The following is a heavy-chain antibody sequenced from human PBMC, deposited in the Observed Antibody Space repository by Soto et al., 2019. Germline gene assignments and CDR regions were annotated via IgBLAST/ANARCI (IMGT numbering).Heavy chain of an antibody. D-gene: IGHD3-10*02. CDR1: GYTFTNND. Sequence: ASVKVSCKASGYTFTNNDVSWVRQATGQGLEWMGWMNPGSGDTGYAQKFQGRVTMTRDISIATAYMELNSLTSEDTAIYYCARMESFCSLNWFDPWGQGTLVTAPQ. CDR3: ARMESFCSLNWFDP. CDR2: MNPGSGDT. V-gene: IGHV1-8*02. J-gene: IGHJ5*02.